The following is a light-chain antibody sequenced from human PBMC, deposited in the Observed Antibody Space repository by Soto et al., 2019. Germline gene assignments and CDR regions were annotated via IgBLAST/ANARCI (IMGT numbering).Light chain of an antibody. CDR3: EQYNNWPWT. V-gene: IGKV3-15*01. Sequence: EIVMTQSPATLSVSPGERATLSCRASQSISNNVAWYQQKPGQAPRLLIYAASTRAIAIPARFSGSGSGTEFTLTIRSLQSEDIALYYCEQYNNWPWTFGQGTKVEIK. J-gene: IGKJ1*01. CDR2: AAS. CDR1: QSISNN.